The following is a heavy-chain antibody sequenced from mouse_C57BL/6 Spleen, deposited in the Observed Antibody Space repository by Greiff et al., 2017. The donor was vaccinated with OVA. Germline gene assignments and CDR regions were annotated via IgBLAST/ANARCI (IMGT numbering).Heavy chain of an antibody. D-gene: IGHD1-1*01. V-gene: IGHV1-62-2*01. Sequence: VQLQQSGAELVKPGASVKLSCKASGYTFTEYTIHWVKQRSGQGLEWIGWFYPGSGSIKYNEKFKDKATLTADKSSSTVYMELSRLTSEDSAVYFCARHEGLHYYGSSPLFAYWGQGTLVTVSA. CDR1: GYTFTEYT. CDR2: FYPGSGSI. J-gene: IGHJ3*01. CDR3: ARHEGLHYYGSSPLFAY.